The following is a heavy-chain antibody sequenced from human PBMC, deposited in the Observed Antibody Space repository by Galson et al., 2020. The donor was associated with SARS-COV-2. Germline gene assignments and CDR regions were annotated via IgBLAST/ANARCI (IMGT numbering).Heavy chain of an antibody. CDR2: IYTSGST. V-gene: IGHV4-61*02. J-gene: IGHJ6*02. D-gene: IGHD1-26*01. CDR3: ARLKASLGRYYYGMDV. Sequence: ETSETLSLTCTVSGGSISSGSYYWSWIRQPAGKGLEWIGRIYTSGSTNYNPSLKSRVTISVDTSKNQFSLKLSSVTAADTAVYYCARLKASLGRYYYGMDVWGQGTTVTVSS. CDR1: GGSISSGSYY.